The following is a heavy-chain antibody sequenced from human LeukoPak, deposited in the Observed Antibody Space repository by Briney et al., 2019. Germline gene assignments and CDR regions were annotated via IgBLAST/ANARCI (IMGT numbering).Heavy chain of an antibody. CDR2: ISYDGSNK. CDR3: ARASKEWYQLPPGNY. Sequence: HPGGSLRLSCAASGFTFSSYAMHWVRQAPGKGLEWVAVISYDGSNKYYADSVKGRFTISRDNSKNTLYLQMNSLRAEDTAVYYCARASKEWYQLPPGNYWGQGTLVTVSS. CDR1: GFTFSSYA. D-gene: IGHD2-2*01. V-gene: IGHV3-30-3*01. J-gene: IGHJ4*02.